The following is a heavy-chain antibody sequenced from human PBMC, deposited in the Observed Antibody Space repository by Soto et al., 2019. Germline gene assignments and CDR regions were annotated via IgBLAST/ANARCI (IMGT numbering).Heavy chain of an antibody. CDR2: VYSSGTT. J-gene: IGHJ4*02. Sequence: SETLSLTCSVSGGSINSYWWSWIRQPAGKGLEWIGRVYSSGTTDYSPSLNSRATMSVETSKNQFSLELSSVTAADTAVYYCARDIGSYAYGEGYWGQGIQVTVSS. V-gene: IGHV4-4*07. CDR1: GGSINSYW. D-gene: IGHD3-10*01. CDR3: ARDIGSYAYGEGY.